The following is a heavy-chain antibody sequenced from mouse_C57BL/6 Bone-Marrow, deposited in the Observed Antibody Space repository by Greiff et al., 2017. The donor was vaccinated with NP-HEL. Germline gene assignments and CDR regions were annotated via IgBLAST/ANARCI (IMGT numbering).Heavy chain of an antibody. CDR2: IYPRSGNT. V-gene: IGHV1-81*01. J-gene: IGHJ2*01. CDR3: ARYYYDY. CDR1: GYTFTSYG. Sequence: QVQLKQSGAELARPGASVKLSCKASGYTFTSYGISWVKQRTGQGLEWIGEIYPRSGNTYYNEKFKGKATLTADKSSSTAYMELRSLTSEDSAVYFCARYYYDYGGQGTTLTVSS.